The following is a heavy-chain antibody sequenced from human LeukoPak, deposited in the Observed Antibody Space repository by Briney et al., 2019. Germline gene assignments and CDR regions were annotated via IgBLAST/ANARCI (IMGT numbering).Heavy chain of an antibody. D-gene: IGHD6-19*01. J-gene: IGHJ4*02. Sequence: GRSLRLSCAASGFTFSNYGIHWVRQAPGKGLEWVALIWYDGSNKFYPDSVKGRFTISRDNSKNTLYLQMNSLRAEDTAVYYCARWRAGIAVAVDYWGQGTLVTVSS. V-gene: IGHV3-33*01. CDR1: GFTFSNYG. CDR3: ARWRAGIAVAVDY. CDR2: IWYDGSNK.